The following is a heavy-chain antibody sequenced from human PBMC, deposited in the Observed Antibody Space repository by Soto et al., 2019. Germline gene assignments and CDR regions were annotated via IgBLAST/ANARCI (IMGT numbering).Heavy chain of an antibody. V-gene: IGHV1-18*01. CDR1: GYTFTSYG. CDR3: ARVTDYSNYWSPSLRGNWFDP. J-gene: IGHJ5*02. D-gene: IGHD4-4*01. Sequence: ASVKFSCNASGYTFTSYGISWVLQAPGQGLEWMGCITAYNVNTNYAQKLQGRVIMTTDTSTSTAYMELRSLRSDDTAVYYCARVTDYSNYWSPSLRGNWFDPWGQGTLVTVSS. CDR2: ITAYNVNT.